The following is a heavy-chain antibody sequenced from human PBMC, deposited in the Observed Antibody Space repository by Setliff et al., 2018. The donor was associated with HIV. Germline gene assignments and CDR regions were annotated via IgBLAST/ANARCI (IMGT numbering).Heavy chain of an antibody. CDR1: GFTFSSYA. CDR3: AKDPRAAVATICDY. D-gene: IGHD5-12*01. J-gene: IGHJ4*02. CDR2: ISGSGGST. V-gene: IGHV3-23*01. Sequence: GGSLRLSCAASGFTFSSYAMSWVRQAPGKGLEWVSAISGSGGSTYYADSVKGRFTISRDNSKNTLYLQMNSLRAEATAVYYCAKDPRAAVATICDYWGQGTLVTVSS.